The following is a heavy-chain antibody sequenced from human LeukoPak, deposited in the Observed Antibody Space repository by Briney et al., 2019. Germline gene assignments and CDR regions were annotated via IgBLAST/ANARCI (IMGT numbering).Heavy chain of an antibody. CDR3: ARHWPPYGSGSYPDYFDY. J-gene: IGHJ4*02. CDR1: GGSISSSSYY. CDR2: IYYSGST. V-gene: IGHV4-39*01. Sequence: SETLSLTCTVSGGSISSSSYYWGWIRQPPGKGLEWIGSIYYSGSTYYNPSLKSRVTISVDTSKNQFSLKLSSVTAADTAVYYCARHWPPYGSGSYPDYFDYWGQGTLVTVSS. D-gene: IGHD3-10*01.